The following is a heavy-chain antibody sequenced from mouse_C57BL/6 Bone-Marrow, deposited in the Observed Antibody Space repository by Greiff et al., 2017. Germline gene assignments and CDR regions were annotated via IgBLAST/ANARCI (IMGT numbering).Heavy chain of an antibody. CDR2: INPNNGGT. D-gene: IGHD1-1*01. CDR1: GYTFTDYY. V-gene: IGHV1-26*01. J-gene: IGHJ1*03. Sequence: EVQLQQSGPELVKPGASVKISCKASGYTFTDYYMNWVKQSHGKSLEWIGDINPNNGGTSYNQKFKGKATLTVDQSSSTAYMELRSLTSEDSAVYYCARGYYYGSSLHWYFDVWGTGTTVTVSS. CDR3: ARGYYYGSSLHWYFDV.